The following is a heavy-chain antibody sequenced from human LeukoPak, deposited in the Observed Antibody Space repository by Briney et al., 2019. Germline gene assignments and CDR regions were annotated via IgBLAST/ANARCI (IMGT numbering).Heavy chain of an antibody. CDR1: GFTFSSYA. V-gene: IGHV3-23*01. J-gene: IGHJ4*02. CDR3: AKGVAGGSSRYDY. CDR2: MSGSGVST. Sequence: GGSLRLSCAASGFTFSSYAMSWVRQAPGKGLAWVSTMSGSGVSTYYADSVKGRFTISRDISKNTLYLQMNSLRADDTAVYYCAKGVAGGSSRYDYWGQGILVTVSS. D-gene: IGHD6-25*01.